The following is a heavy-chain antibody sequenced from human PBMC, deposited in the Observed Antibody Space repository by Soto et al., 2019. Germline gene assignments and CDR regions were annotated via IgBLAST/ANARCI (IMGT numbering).Heavy chain of an antibody. Sequence: QVQLQESGPGLVKPSETLSLTCTGSGGSITNYYWSWIRQPPGKTLEWIGYIFYPGSTNYNPSLTSRVTLSVDTSKNQFSLKLYSVTASDTALYYCARHGGGGSGWYDYWGQGTLVTVSS. CDR1: GGSITNYY. CDR2: IFYPGST. D-gene: IGHD6-13*01. J-gene: IGHJ4*02. CDR3: ARHGGGGSGWYDY. V-gene: IGHV4-59*08.